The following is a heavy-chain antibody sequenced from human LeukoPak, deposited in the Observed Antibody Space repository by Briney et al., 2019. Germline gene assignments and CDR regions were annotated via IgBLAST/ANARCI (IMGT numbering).Heavy chain of an antibody. D-gene: IGHD4-17*01. CDR1: GVTFSSYA. Sequence: GGSLRLSCAASGVTFSSYAMNTVPQAPEKGLEWVSPISVSGGNTYYADSVKGRFTISRDNSKNTLYLQMNSLRAEDTAVYYCAKDRGFTVTSGVDYWGQGTLVTVSS. CDR3: AKDRGFTVTSGVDY. CDR2: ISVSGGNT. J-gene: IGHJ4*02. V-gene: IGHV3-23*01.